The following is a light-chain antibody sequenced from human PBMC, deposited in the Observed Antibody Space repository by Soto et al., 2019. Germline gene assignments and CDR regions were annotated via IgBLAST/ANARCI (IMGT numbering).Light chain of an antibody. CDR3: QHYTNWPPWT. V-gene: IGKV3-15*01. CDR1: QSVSSN. CDR2: GAS. Sequence: EIVMTQSPATLSVSPGERATLSCRASQSVSSNLAWYQQKPGQAPRLLIYGASTRATGIPARFSGSGSGTELTLTISSLQSEDFAVYYCQHYTNWPPWTFGQGTKVEIK. J-gene: IGKJ1*01.